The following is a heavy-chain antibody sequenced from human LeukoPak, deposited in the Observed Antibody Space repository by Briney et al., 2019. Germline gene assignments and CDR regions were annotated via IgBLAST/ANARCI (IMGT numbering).Heavy chain of an antibody. CDR1: GGSISSYY. CDR2: IYTSVST. J-gene: IGHJ5*02. V-gene: IGHV4-4*07. Sequence: SETLSLTCTVSGGSISSYYWSWVRQPAGKGLEWIGRIYTSVSTNYNPSLKSRVTMSVDTHKNQFSLKLSSVTAADTAGYYCARDVSVPGLTGYPNWFDPWGQGTLVTVSS. CDR3: ARDVSVPGLTGYPNWFDP. D-gene: IGHD3-9*01.